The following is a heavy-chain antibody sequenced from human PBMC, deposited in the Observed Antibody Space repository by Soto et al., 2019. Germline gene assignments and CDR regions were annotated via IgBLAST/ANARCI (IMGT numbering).Heavy chain of an antibody. CDR2: IGGSGASI. CDR3: ARDRVESGYPEYFQH. Sequence: GGSLRLSCATSGFPFSAFAMNWVRHAPGKGLEWVSGIGGSGASIYYADSVKGRFTISRDNSKNTLYLQMNSLRAEDTAVYYCARDRVESGYPEYFQHWGQGTLVTVSS. D-gene: IGHD3-22*01. J-gene: IGHJ1*01. CDR1: GFPFSAFA. V-gene: IGHV3-23*01.